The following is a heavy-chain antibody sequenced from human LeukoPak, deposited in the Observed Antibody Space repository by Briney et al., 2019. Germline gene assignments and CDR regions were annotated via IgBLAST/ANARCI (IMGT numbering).Heavy chain of an antibody. D-gene: IGHD3-10*01. CDR2: ISSNGGST. CDR3: VKDGDYYGSGSYLDY. CDR1: EFTFSSYA. J-gene: IGHJ4*02. Sequence: GGSLRLSCSASEFTFSSYAMHWVRQAPGKGLEYVSAISSNGGSTYYADSVKGRFTISRDNSKNTLYLQMSSLRAEDTAVYYCVKDGDYYGSGSYLDYWGQGTLVTVFS. V-gene: IGHV3-64D*09.